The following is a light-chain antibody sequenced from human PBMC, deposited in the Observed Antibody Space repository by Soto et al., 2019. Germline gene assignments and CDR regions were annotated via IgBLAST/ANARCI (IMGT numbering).Light chain of an antibody. J-gene: IGLJ2*01. CDR1: SSNIGAGYD. CDR2: GNS. V-gene: IGLV1-40*01. Sequence: QSVLRQPPSVSGAPGQRVTISCTGSSSNIGAGYDVHWYQQLPGTAPKLLIYGNSNRPSGVPDRFSGSKSGTSASLAITGLQAEDEADYYCQSYDSSRVVFGGGTKVTVL. CDR3: QSYDSSRVV.